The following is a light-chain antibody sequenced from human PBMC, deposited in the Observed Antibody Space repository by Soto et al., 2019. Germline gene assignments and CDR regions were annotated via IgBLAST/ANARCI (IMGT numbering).Light chain of an antibody. J-gene: IGLJ2*01. Sequence: QSALTQPASVSGSPGQSVTISCTGTSSDLGSYNLVSWYQQHPGKAPKLLICEADKRPSGVSNRFSGSKSGTTASRTISGLRAEDEADYYCCSYSPTSTFVFGGGTKLTVL. CDR3: CSYSPTSTFV. V-gene: IGLV2-23*02. CDR1: SSDLGSYNL. CDR2: EAD.